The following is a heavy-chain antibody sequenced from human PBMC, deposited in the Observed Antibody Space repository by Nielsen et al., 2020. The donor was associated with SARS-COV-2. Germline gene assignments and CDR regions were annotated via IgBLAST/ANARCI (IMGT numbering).Heavy chain of an antibody. CDR1: GYTFTSYG. D-gene: IGHD6-19*01. CDR3: ARDLWAGYSSGWYAADY. J-gene: IGHJ4*02. V-gene: IGHV1-2*02. CDR2: INPNSGGT. Sequence: ASVKVSCKASGYTFTSYGISWVRQAPGQGLEWMGWINPNSGGTNYAQKFQGRVTMTRDTSISTAYMELSRLRSDDTAVYYRARDLWAGYSSGWYAADYWGQGTLVTVSS.